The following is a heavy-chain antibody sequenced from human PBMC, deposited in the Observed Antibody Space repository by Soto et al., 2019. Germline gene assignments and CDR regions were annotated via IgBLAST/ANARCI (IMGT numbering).Heavy chain of an antibody. CDR1: EFTFVIYA. D-gene: IGHD2-21*02. V-gene: IGHV3-30*03. J-gene: IGHJ4*02. CDR2: ISHDGSNK. Sequence: QVQLVESGGGVVQPGRSLRLSCAASEFTFVIYAMHWVRRAPGKGLEWVAAISHDGSNKEYADSVKGRFTISRDNSKNTLYLQMNSLRADDTAVYYCAAQRRCGGDCDSDYWGQGTLITVSS. CDR3: AAQRRCGGDCDSDY.